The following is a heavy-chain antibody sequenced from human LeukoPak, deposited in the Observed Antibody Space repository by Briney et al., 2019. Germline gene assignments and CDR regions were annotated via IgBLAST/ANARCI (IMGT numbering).Heavy chain of an antibody. J-gene: IGHJ4*02. V-gene: IGHV3-64*01. CDR2: ISSNGGST. D-gene: IGHD3-9*01. CDR3: ARGPIYDIVSSTFDY. CDR1: GFTFSSYA. Sequence: GSLRLSCAASGFTFSSYAMHWVRQAPGKGLEYVSAISSNGGSTYYANSVKGRFTISRDNSKNTLYLQMGSLRAEDMAVYYCARGPIYDIVSSTFDYWGQGTLVTVSS.